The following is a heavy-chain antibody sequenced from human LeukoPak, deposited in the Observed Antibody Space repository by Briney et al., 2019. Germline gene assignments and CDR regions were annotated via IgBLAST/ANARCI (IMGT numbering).Heavy chain of an antibody. CDR1: GYTLTELS. D-gene: IGHD6-19*01. J-gene: IGHJ3*02. CDR2: FDPEDGET. CDR3: ATVAVAGPSHDAFDI. Sequence: ASVTVSCKVSGYTLTELSMHWVRQAPGKGLEWMGGFDPEDGETIYAQKFQGRVTMTEDTSTDTAYMELSSLRSEDTAVYYCATVAVAGPSHDAFDIWGQGTMVTVSS. V-gene: IGHV1-24*01.